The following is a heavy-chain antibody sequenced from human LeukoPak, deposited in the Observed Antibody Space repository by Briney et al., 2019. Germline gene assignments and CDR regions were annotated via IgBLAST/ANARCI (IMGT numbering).Heavy chain of an antibody. J-gene: IGHJ4*02. CDR1: GDSVSSTNYY. D-gene: IGHD3-22*01. CDR2: IRYSESA. Sequence: SPTLSLTRTVSGDSVSSTNYYCGWIQQPPWKGLEWIASIRYSESAYYSPSLKSRATISVDTSKNQFSLRLRSLTATDTAVYYCATQDSSHYWGQGTLVTVSS. CDR3: ATQDSSHY. V-gene: IGHV4-39*01.